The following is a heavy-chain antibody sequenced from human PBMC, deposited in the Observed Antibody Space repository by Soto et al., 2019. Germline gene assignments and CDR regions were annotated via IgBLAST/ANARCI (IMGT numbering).Heavy chain of an antibody. Sequence: HPGGSLRLSCAASGFTVTDNYMTWVRQAPGKGLEWVSVMYSGGGTYYADSVKGRFIISRDSSSNTLFLQMNSLRAGDTAIYYCGRCDTSGYFDRFWGQGTLVTVSS. CDR3: GRCDTSGYFDRF. CDR2: MYSGGGT. J-gene: IGHJ4*02. D-gene: IGHD3-22*01. V-gene: IGHV3-66*01. CDR1: GFTVTDNY.